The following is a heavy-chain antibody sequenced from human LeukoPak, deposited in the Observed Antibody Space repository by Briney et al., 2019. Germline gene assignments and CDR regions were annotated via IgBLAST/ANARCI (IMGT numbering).Heavy chain of an antibody. CDR1: GFTFGDYT. Sequence: TGGSLRLSCTASGFTFGDYTMSWVRQAPGKGLEWVGFIRSKAYGATTEYAASVKGRFTISRDDSKSIAYLQMNSLKTEDTAMYYCTRDGATLDYWGQGILVTVSS. J-gene: IGHJ4*02. V-gene: IGHV3-49*04. CDR2: IRSKAYGATT. D-gene: IGHD1-26*01. CDR3: TRDGATLDY.